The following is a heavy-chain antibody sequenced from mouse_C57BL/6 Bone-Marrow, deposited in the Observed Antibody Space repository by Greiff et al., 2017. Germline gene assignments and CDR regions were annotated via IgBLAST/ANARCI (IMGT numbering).Heavy chain of an antibody. D-gene: IGHD1-1*01. CDR3: ASPGSSYPYAMDY. Sequence: VQLQQSGAELVKPGASVKLSCKASGYTFTSYWMQWVKQRPGQGLEWIGEIDPSDSYTNYNQKFKGKATLTVDTSSSTAYMQLSSLTSEDSAVYYCASPGSSYPYAMDYWGQGTSVTVSS. V-gene: IGHV1-50*01. CDR2: IDPSDSYT. CDR1: GYTFTSYW. J-gene: IGHJ4*01.